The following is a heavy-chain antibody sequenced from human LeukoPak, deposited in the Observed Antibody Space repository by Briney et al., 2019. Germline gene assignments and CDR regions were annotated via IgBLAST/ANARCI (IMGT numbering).Heavy chain of an antibody. CDR3: ARAPSHYYADY. CDR2: IWYDGSNK. D-gene: IGHD3-10*01. V-gene: IGHV3-33*01. CDR1: GYTFSHYG. J-gene: IGHJ4*02. Sequence: GGSLRLSCAASGYTFSHYGMHWVRQAPGKGLEWVAVIWYDGSNKYYADSVKGRFTISRDNSKNTVYLQMDSLRVEDTAVYYCARAPSHYYADYWGQGTLVTVSS.